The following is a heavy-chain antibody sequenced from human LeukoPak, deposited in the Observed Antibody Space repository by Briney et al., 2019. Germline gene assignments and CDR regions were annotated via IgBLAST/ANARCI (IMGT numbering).Heavy chain of an antibody. CDR1: GYTFTGYY. Sequence: LGASVKVSCKASGYTFTGYYMHWVRQAPGQGLEWMGWINPNSGGTNYAQKFLGRVTMTRDTSISTAYMELSRLRSDDTAVYYCARDRIRLWSPLYYFDYWGQGTLVTVSS. CDR3: ARDRIRLWSPLYYFDY. V-gene: IGHV1-2*03. CDR2: INPNSGGT. D-gene: IGHD5-18*01. J-gene: IGHJ4*02.